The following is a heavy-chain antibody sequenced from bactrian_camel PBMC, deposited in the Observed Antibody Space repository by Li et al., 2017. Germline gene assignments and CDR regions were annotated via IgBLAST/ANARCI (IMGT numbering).Heavy chain of an antibody. CDR1: GYTYNGYC. J-gene: IGHJ4*01. CDR2: IRLDGLI. CDR3: AAGHGWWCGLRPNEYGY. V-gene: IGHV3S60*01. Sequence: QVQLVESGGGSVEAGGSLTLTCVASGYTYNGYCMGWFRLALGKERELVSSIRLDGLIVYADSVKGRFTISRDGKYNSVNLEMNSLKPEDTAMYYCAAGHGWWCGLRPNEYGYWGQGTQVTVS. D-gene: IGHD3*01.